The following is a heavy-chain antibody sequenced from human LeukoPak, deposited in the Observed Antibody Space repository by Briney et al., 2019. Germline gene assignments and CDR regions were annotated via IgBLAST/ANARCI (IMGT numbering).Heavy chain of an antibody. D-gene: IGHD1-26*01. CDR3: AERGAEVGATIAPGDY. V-gene: IGHV3-23*01. Sequence: GGSLRLSCAASGFTFSSYSMNWVRQAPGKGLEWVSAISGSGGSTYYADSVKGRFTISRDSSKNTLYLQMNSLRAEDTAVYYCAERGAEVGATIAPGDYWGQGTLVTVSS. CDR1: GFTFSSYS. CDR2: ISGSGGST. J-gene: IGHJ4*02.